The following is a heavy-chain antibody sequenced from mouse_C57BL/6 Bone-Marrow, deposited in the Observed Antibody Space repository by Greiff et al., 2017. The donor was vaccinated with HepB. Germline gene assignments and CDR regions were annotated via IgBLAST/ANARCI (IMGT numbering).Heavy chain of an antibody. V-gene: IGHV1-82*01. CDR3: ARNDDYYGWYFDV. CDR2: IYPGDGDT. J-gene: IGHJ1*03. Sequence: QVQLQQSGPELVKPGASVKISCKASGYAFSSSWMNWVKQRPGKGLEWIGRIYPGDGDTNYNGKFKGKATLTADKSSSTAYMQLSSLTSEDSAVYFCARNDDYYGWYFDVWGTGTTVTVSS. D-gene: IGHD2-3*01. CDR1: GYAFSSSW.